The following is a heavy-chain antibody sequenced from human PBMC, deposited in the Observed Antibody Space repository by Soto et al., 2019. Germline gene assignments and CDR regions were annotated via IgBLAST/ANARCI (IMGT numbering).Heavy chain of an antibody. D-gene: IGHD1-1*01. CDR3: ANYGSSSQWNAAFDI. CDR1: GFTFSSYA. J-gene: IGHJ3*02. CDR2: ISGSGGST. Sequence: GGSLRLSCAASGFTFSSYAMSWVRQAPGKGLEWVSAISGSGGSTYYADSVKGRFTISRDNSKNTLYLQMNSLRAEDTAVYYCANYGSSSQWNAAFDIWGQGTMVTVSS. V-gene: IGHV3-23*01.